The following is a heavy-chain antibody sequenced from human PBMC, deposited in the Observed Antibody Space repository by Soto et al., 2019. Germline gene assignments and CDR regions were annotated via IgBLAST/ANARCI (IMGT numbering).Heavy chain of an antibody. CDR2: ISSSGSST. V-gene: IGHV3-11*01. CDR3: ARAVAAGPAAWY. D-gene: IGHD2-15*01. Sequence: QVQLVESGGGLVKPGGSLRLSCAASGFTFGDYYMSWIRQAPGKGLEWVSYISSSGSSTYYVDSVRGRFTISRDNAKNSLYLQMDSLGAEDTAVYYCARAVAAGPAAWYWGQGTLVTVSS. J-gene: IGHJ4*02. CDR1: GFTFGDYY.